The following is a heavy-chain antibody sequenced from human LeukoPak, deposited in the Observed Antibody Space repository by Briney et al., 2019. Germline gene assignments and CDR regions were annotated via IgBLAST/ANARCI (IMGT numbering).Heavy chain of an antibody. CDR2: IYSGGST. D-gene: IGHD2-2*01. J-gene: IGHJ6*02. CDR1: GFTVSSNY. Sequence: PGGSLRLSCAASGFTVSSNYMSWVRQAPGKGLEWVSVIYSGGSTYYADSVEGRFTVSRDNSKNTLYLQMNSLRAEDTAVYYCARRPAAKYYYYGMDVWGQGTTVIVSS. V-gene: IGHV3-53*01. CDR3: ARRPAAKYYYYGMDV.